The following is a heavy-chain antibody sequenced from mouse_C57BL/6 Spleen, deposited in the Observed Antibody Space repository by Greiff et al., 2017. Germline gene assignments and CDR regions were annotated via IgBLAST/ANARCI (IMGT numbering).Heavy chain of an antibody. J-gene: IGHJ2*01. D-gene: IGHD2-5*01. CDR3: TTDSNY. V-gene: IGHV14-4*01. Sequence: VQLQQSGAELVRPAASVKLSCTASGFNIKDAYMHWVKQRPEQGLEWIGWIDPENGDTEYASKFQGKATITADTSSNTAYLQLSSLTSEDTAVYYCTTDSNYWGQGTTLTVSS. CDR2: IDPENGDT. CDR1: GFNIKDAY.